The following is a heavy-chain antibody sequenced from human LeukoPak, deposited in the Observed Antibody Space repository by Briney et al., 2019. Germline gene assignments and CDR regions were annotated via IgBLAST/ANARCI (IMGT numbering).Heavy chain of an antibody. Sequence: GGSLRLSCAASGFTFNIYAMNWVRQAPGKGLEWVAAISGSGVSTRDADSVKGRFTISRDNSKNTLYLQMSSLRAEDTAVYYCAKDHMSSPVTYGYSFDSWGQGTLVTVSS. D-gene: IGHD5-18*01. CDR3: AKDHMSSPVTYGYSFDS. CDR2: ISGSGVST. CDR1: GFTFNIYA. V-gene: IGHV3-23*01. J-gene: IGHJ4*02.